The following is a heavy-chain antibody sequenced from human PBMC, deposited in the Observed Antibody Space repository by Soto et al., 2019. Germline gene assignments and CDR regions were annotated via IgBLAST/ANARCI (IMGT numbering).Heavy chain of an antibody. CDR1: GFTFNNYA. V-gene: IGHV3-23*01. J-gene: IGHJ4*02. Sequence: EVQLLESGGGLVQPGGSLRLSCAASGFTFNNYAMTGVGQPPGRGRGWVSAISGGGDTTSYADSVKGRFTVSRDGSKNTLYLQMSSLRAEDTALYYCAKGRGGSGSLTPRVDFWGQGTLVTVSS. CDR2: ISGGGDTT. CDR3: AKGRGGSGSLTPRVDF. D-gene: IGHD3-10*01.